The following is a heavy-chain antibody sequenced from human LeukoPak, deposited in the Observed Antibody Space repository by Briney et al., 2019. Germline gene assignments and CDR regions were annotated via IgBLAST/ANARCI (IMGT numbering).Heavy chain of an antibody. CDR1: GFTFSSYA. CDR2: ISYDGSNK. CDR3: ARERGEYFFDY. V-gene: IGHV3-30*04. D-gene: IGHD3-16*01. J-gene: IGHJ4*02. Sequence: GRSLRLSCAASGFTFSSYAMNWVRQAPGKGLEWVAVISYDGSNKYYADSVKGRFTISRDNSKNTLYLRMNSLSAEDTAVYYCARERGEYFFDYWGQGTLVTVSS.